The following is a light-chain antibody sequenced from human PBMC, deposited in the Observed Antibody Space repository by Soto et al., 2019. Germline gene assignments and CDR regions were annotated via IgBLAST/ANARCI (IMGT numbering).Light chain of an antibody. Sequence: DVHMTQCPSTLSASVGDRVTITCRASQSISSWLAWYQQKPGTAPKLLIYKASTLQSGVPSRFSGSGSGTEFTLTISSLQPDDSAAYYCQQYNDNWTFGQGTKV. J-gene: IGKJ1*01. CDR3: QQYNDNWT. CDR2: KAS. V-gene: IGKV1-5*03. CDR1: QSISSW.